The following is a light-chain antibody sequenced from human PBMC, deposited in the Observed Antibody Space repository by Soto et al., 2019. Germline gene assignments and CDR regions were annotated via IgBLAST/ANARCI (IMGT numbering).Light chain of an antibody. CDR1: QSVNIN. CDR2: GIS. V-gene: IGKV3D-15*01. J-gene: IGKJ5*01. CDR3: QQPGQWPIT. Sequence: EILMTHSPATLSVSPGERATLSCRASQSVNINDLAWYQQKPGQAPRLLIYGISKRATDIPDRFSGSRSGTEFTLTSSSLPPEDFANYYCQQPGQWPITFGQGTRLEIK.